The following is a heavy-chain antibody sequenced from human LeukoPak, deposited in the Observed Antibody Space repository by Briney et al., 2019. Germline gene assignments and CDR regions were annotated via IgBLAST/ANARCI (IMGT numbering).Heavy chain of an antibody. V-gene: IGHV1-18*01. J-gene: IGHJ4*02. CDR2: ISAYNGNT. CDR1: VYTFTRYS. D-gene: IGHD1-26*01. Sequence: ASVKVSCKASVYTFTRYSINWVRQAPGQGLEWMGWISAYNGNTNYAQKVQGRVTMTTDTSTSTAYMELRSLRSDDTAVYYCARGLGGSGSYFLTFDYWGRGTLVSVSS. CDR3: ARGLGGSGSYFLTFDY.